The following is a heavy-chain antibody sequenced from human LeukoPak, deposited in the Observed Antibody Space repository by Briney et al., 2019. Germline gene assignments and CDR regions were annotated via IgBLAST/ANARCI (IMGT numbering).Heavy chain of an antibody. V-gene: IGHV3-15*01. Sequence: GGSLRLSCAASGFTFSNAWMSWVRQAPGKGLEWVGRIKSKTDGGTTDYAAPVKGRFTISRDDSKNTLYLQMNSLKTEDTAVYYCTTDSEDLLQQQLVRTELDYWGQGTLVTVSS. D-gene: IGHD6-13*01. CDR1: GFTFSNAW. CDR3: TTDSEDLLQQQLVRTELDY. CDR2: IKSKTDGGTT. J-gene: IGHJ4*02.